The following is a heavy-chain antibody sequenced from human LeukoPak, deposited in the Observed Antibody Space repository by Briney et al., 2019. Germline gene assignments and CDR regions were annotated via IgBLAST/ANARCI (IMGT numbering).Heavy chain of an antibody. CDR1: GGSISSSSYY. D-gene: IGHD6-13*01. J-gene: IGHJ3*02. V-gene: IGHV4-61*01. CDR3: ARDMAAAYAFDI. Sequence: SETLSLTCTVSGGSISSSSYYWSWIRQPPGKGLEWIGYIYYSGSTNYNPSLKSRVTISVDTSKNQFSLKLSSVTAADTAVYYCARDMAAAYAFDIWGQGTMVTVSS. CDR2: IYYSGST.